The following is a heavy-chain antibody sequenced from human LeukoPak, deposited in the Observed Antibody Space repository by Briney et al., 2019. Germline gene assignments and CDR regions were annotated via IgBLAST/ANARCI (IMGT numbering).Heavy chain of an antibody. CDR1: GGSISSGDYY. V-gene: IGHV4-30-4*01. Sequence: SEILSLTCTVSGGSISSGDYYWSWIRQPPGKGLEWIGYIYYSGSTYYNPSLKSRVTMSVDTSKNQVSLQLKSVTPEDTAVYYCAGGWDPYSSSLDYWGQGTLVTVSS. J-gene: IGHJ4*02. D-gene: IGHD6-13*01. CDR3: AGGWDPYSSSLDY. CDR2: IYYSGST.